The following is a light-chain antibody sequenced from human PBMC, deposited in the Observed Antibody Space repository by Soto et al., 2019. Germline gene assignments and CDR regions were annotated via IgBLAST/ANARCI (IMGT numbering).Light chain of an antibody. V-gene: IGLV2-14*01. CDR1: SSDVGGYNY. CDR2: EVS. J-gene: IGLJ1*01. CDR3: SSYTSSSTPHYV. Sequence: QSALTQPASVSGSPGQSITISCTGTSSDVGGYNYVSWYRQHPGKAPKLMIYEVSNRPSGVSNRFSGPKSGNTASLTISGLQAEDEADYYCSSYTSSSTPHYVFGTGTKVTVL.